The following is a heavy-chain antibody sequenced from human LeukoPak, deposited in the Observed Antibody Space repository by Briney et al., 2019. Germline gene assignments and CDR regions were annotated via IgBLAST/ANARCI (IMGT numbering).Heavy chain of an antibody. V-gene: IGHV3-74*01. CDR3: VGGTIAVGGTDY. D-gene: IGHD6-13*01. CDR2: LNTDGRTT. Sequence: GGSLRLSCAASGFTFSGYWMHWVRQAPGKGLIWVSRLNTDGRTTNYADFVKGRFTISSDNARNTLYLQMNSLRPDDTAVYYCVGGTIAVGGTDYWGQGTLVTVSS. CDR1: GFTFSGYW. J-gene: IGHJ4*02.